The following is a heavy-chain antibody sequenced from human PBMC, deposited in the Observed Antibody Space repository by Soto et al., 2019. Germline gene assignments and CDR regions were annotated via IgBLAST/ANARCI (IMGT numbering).Heavy chain of an antibody. D-gene: IGHD6-19*01. Sequence: ETLSLTCTVSGGSISSYYWSWIRQPPGKGLEWIGYIYYSGSTNYNPSLKSRVTISVDTSNNQLSLKLRSVTAADTAVYYCARHDGFSSGWIFDYWGHGTLVTVSS. V-gene: IGHV4-59*08. CDR1: GGSISSYY. CDR2: IYYSGST. J-gene: IGHJ4*01. CDR3: ARHDGFSSGWIFDY.